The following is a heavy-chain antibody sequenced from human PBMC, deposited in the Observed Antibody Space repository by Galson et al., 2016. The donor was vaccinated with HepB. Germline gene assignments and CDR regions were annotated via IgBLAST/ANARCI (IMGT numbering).Heavy chain of an antibody. CDR1: GFTFHNFA. V-gene: IGHV3-21*01. CDR3: ARGWGRTWLQGQSYFDY. D-gene: IGHD5-12*01. J-gene: IGHJ4*02. CDR2: ISSGGHYI. Sequence: SLRLSCAASGFTFHNFALNWVRQAPGKGLEWVSSISSGGHYIYYTDSVKGRFTVSRDKTTNSLSLQMNSLSVDETAVYYCARGWGRTWLQGQSYFDYWGQGTLVTVSS.